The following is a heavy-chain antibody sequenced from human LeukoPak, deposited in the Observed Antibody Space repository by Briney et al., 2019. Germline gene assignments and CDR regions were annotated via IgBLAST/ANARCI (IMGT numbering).Heavy chain of an antibody. V-gene: IGHV4-31*03. D-gene: IGHD2-2*01. CDR2: IYYSGST. Sequence: SETLSLTCTVSGGSISSGGYYWSWIRQHPGKGLEWIGYIYYSGSTYYNPSLKSRVTISVDTSKNQFSLKLSSVTAADTAVYYCVRASGSTRPLYYMDVWGKGTTVTVSS. CDR3: VRASGSTRPLYYMDV. CDR1: GGSISSGGYY. J-gene: IGHJ6*03.